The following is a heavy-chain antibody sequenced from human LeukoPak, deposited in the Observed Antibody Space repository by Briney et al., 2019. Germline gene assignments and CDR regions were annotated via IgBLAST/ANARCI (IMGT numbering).Heavy chain of an antibody. D-gene: IGHD5-18*01. CDR3: VGEDFGGYRFDY. CDR1: GGSITSYF. Sequence: SETLSLTCTVSGGSITSYFWSWIRQVPGKGLECIAYISYSGTTHYNPSLQSRVVISVDASKNQFSLKVRSVTAADTAVYYCVGEDFGGYRFDYWGQGTLVTVPS. J-gene: IGHJ4*02. CDR2: ISYSGTT. V-gene: IGHV4-59*01.